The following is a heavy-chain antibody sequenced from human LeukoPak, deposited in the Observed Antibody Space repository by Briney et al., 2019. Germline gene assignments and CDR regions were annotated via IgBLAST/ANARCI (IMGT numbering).Heavy chain of an antibody. J-gene: IGHJ5*02. Sequence: GESLRLSCVASGFTFSNYWMNWVRQAPGKGLEWVANIKQDGSERYYVGSVKGRFTISRDIANNSLYLQMNSLRAEDTAVYYCARGYFYGSGSNWFDPWGQGTLVTVSS. V-gene: IGHV3-7*01. CDR2: IKQDGSER. D-gene: IGHD3-10*01. CDR3: ARGYFYGSGSNWFDP. CDR1: GFTFSNYW.